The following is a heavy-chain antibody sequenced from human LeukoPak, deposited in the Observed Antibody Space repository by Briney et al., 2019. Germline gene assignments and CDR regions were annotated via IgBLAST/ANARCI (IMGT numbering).Heavy chain of an antibody. CDR3: VQVGSNYYLN. J-gene: IGHJ4*02. D-gene: IGHD4-11*01. CDR1: GFTFSDYP. V-gene: IGHV3-64D*06. CDR2: ISKNGDDT. Sequence: PGGSLRPSCSASGFTFSDYPMHWVRQTPGKGLEYVSAISKNGDDTYYADSVKGRFTISRDNSKNTLYLQMSSLRTEDAAVFYCVQVGSNYYLNWGQGTLVIVSS.